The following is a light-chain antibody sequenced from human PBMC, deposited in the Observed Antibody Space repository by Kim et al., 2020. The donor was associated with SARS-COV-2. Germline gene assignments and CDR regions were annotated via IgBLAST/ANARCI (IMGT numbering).Light chain of an antibody. CDR2: GKN. Sequence: ALGQTVRITGQGDSLRTYYASWYQQKPGQAPLLVIYGKNDRPSGIPDRFSGSRSGNTASLTITGAQAEDEGEYYCNSRDSSGNQHVFGPGTKVTVL. CDR1: SLRTYY. CDR3: NSRDSSGNQHV. J-gene: IGLJ1*01. V-gene: IGLV3-19*01.